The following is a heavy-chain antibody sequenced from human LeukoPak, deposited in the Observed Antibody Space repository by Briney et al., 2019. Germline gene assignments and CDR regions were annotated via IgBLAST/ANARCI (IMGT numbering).Heavy chain of an antibody. J-gene: IGHJ5*02. CDR2: IFSSGST. D-gene: IGHD2-2*01. Sequence: SQTLSLTCTVAGGSISSGNYYWTFIRQPPGECRECIVYIFSSGSTYYSPSLKSRVTISLDTSKNQFSLMLSSVTAADTAVYYCARGSYLNWFDRWGQGTLATVSS. CDR1: GGSISSGNYY. V-gene: IGHV4-30-4*01. CDR3: ARGSYLNWFDR.